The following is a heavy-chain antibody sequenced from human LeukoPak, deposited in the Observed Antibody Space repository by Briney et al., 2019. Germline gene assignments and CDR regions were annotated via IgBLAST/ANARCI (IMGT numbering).Heavy chain of an antibody. CDR3: ARDYDSSGHTSLGY. V-gene: IGHV3-20*04. Sequence: GGSLRVSCAASGFTFDDYGMSWVRQAPGKGLEWVSGINWNGGSTGYADSVKGRFTISRDNAKNSLYLQMNSLRAEDTALYYCARDYDSSGHTSLGYWGQGTLVTVSS. D-gene: IGHD3-22*01. CDR1: GFTFDDYG. J-gene: IGHJ4*02. CDR2: INWNGGST.